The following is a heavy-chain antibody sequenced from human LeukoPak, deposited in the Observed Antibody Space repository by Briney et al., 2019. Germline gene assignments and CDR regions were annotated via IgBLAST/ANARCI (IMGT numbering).Heavy chain of an antibody. Sequence: GGSLRLSCAASGFNIGPYAMYWVRQGPGRGLEWVSVIKADGSGTFYSDSVRGRFTTSRDNSKNSLYLQMSSLTSVDTALYYCATWAFYHNLDVWGQGTTVAVSS. D-gene: IGHD1-1*01. CDR1: GFNIGPYA. CDR2: IKADGSGT. CDR3: ATWAFYHNLDV. J-gene: IGHJ6*02. V-gene: IGHV3-43*02.